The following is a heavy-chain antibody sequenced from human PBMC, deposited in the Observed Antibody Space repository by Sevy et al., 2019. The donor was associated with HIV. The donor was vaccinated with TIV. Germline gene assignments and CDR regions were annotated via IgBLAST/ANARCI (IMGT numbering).Heavy chain of an antibody. CDR1: GFAFYDYS. D-gene: IGHD2-8*01. Sequence: GGSLRLSCAASGFAFYDYSMSWIRQAPGKGLEWVATLSFGCGKINYAYSVKGRFNISRDNSKNSFYLQMDNLRVEDTARDYCAREGCTRPHDYWGQGTRVTVSS. V-gene: IGHV3-23*01. CDR2: LSFGCGKI. J-gene: IGHJ4*02. CDR3: AREGCTRPHDY.